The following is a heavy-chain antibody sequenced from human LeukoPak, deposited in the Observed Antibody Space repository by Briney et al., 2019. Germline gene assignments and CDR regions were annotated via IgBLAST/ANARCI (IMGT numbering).Heavy chain of an antibody. CDR1: GFTFSSYS. CDR2: ISSSSSYI. Sequence: GGSLRLSCAASGFTFSSYSMNWARPAPGKGLEWVSSISSSSSYIYYADSVKGRFTISRDNSKNTLYLQMNSLRAEDTAVYYCAKGYSSGYMLWGQGTLVTVSS. CDR3: AKGYSSGYML. J-gene: IGHJ4*02. D-gene: IGHD3-22*01. V-gene: IGHV3-21*04.